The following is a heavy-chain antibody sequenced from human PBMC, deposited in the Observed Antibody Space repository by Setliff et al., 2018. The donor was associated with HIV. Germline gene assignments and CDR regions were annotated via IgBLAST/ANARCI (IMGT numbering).Heavy chain of an antibody. Sequence: GFTFSSYVMHWVRQAPGKGLEWVAFTPNDGSYKNYADSVKGRFTISRDNSKNTLYLQMDSLRAEDTAVYYCTKNLYSSRWSPLDYWGQGTLVTVSS. D-gene: IGHD6-13*01. V-gene: IGHV3-30*02. CDR3: TKNLYSSRWSPLDY. CDR2: TPNDGSYK. J-gene: IGHJ4*02. CDR1: GFTFSSYV.